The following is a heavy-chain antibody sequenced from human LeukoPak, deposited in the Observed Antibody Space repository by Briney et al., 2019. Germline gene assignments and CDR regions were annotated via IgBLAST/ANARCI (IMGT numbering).Heavy chain of an antibody. CDR1: GFTFSNYW. J-gene: IGHJ4*02. CDR3: AKDYSSSWYASYFDY. D-gene: IGHD6-13*01. Sequence: GGSLRLSCAASGFTFSNYWMHWVRQAPGKGLIWVSRINSDGSSTGYADSVKGRFTISRDNAKNTLYLQMNSLRAEDTALYYCAKDYSSSWYASYFDYWGQGTLVTVSS. V-gene: IGHV3-74*01. CDR2: INSDGSST.